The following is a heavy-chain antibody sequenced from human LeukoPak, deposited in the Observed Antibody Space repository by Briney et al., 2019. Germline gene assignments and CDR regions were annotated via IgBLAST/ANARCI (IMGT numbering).Heavy chain of an antibody. D-gene: IGHD3-3*01. CDR2: IIASSGST. Sequence: GGSLRLSCAASGFSFNNYAMSWVRQAPGKGLEWVSIIIASSGSTFYADSVKGRFTISRDNSKNTLYLQMNSLRAEDTAVYYCARDSIRDSYDFWSGYLSWWGQGTLVTVSS. J-gene: IGHJ4*02. CDR1: GFSFNNYA. CDR3: ARDSIRDSYDFWSGYLSW. V-gene: IGHV3-23*01.